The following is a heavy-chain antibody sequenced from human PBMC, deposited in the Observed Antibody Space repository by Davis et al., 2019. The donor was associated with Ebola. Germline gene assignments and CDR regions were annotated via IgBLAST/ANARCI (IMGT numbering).Heavy chain of an antibody. CDR1: GFTFSDFA. V-gene: IGHV3-23*01. D-gene: IGHD4-23*01. J-gene: IGHJ4*02. CDR3: FSGNSD. CDR2: ISGTDGSK. Sequence: PGGSLRLSCEASGFTFSDFAMNWVRQAPGKELEWVSTISGTDGSKHYADSVKGRFTISRDNSKNTLYLQMNSLRADDTALYYCFSGNSDWGQGTLVTVSS.